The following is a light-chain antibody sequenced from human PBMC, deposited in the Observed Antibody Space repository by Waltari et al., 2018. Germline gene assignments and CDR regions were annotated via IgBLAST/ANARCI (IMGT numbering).Light chain of an antibody. Sequence: QSALTQPASVSGSRGQSITISCTGSSSDIGSYNVVSWYQHHPGKAPKLLIYGVTNRPSPVSNSCSGSKSGNTASLTISGLQAEDEADYYCSSYAGSVVFGGGTKLTVL. CDR1: SSDIGSYNV. CDR3: SSYAGSVV. J-gene: IGLJ3*02. V-gene: IGLV2-23*02. CDR2: GVT.